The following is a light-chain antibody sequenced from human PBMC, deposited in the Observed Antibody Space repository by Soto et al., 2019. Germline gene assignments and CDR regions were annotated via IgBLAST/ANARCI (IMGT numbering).Light chain of an antibody. Sequence: DIQMTQSPSTLSASVGDRVTISCRASQSISRWLAWYQQKPGKAPNLLIYDASSLQSGVPSRFSGIGSGTEFALTISSLQPDYFATYYCQQHNSHWTFGQGTKVEIK. CDR2: DAS. V-gene: IGKV1-5*01. CDR1: QSISRW. CDR3: QQHNSHWT. J-gene: IGKJ1*01.